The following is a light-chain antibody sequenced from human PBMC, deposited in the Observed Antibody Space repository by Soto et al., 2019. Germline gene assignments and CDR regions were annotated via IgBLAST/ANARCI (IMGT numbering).Light chain of an antibody. CDR2: KVS. Sequence: DVDMTQSPLSLPVTLGQPASICCRSSQALVYTDGDTYLNWFHQRPGQAPRRLIYKVSNRDSGVPDRFSGGGSGTDFTLKIDRVEAEDVGVYYCKQGTHWPPTIGGGTTVEIK. CDR1: QALVYTDGDTY. V-gene: IGKV2-30*01. CDR3: KQGTHWPPT. J-gene: IGKJ4*01.